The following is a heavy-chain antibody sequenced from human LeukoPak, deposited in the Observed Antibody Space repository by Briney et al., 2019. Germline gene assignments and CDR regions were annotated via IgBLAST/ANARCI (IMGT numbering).Heavy chain of an antibody. CDR2: ISSSGSNI. Sequence: GGSLRLSCAASGFTFSSHSMKWVRQAPGKGLEWVSYISSSGSNIYYADSVKGRFTISRDNAKNSLYLQMNSLRGEDTAVYYCARKSLQGWNSDYWGEGILVTVSS. J-gene: IGHJ4*02. CDR3: ARKSLQGWNSDY. D-gene: IGHD1-7*01. CDR1: GFTFSSHS. V-gene: IGHV3-48*01.